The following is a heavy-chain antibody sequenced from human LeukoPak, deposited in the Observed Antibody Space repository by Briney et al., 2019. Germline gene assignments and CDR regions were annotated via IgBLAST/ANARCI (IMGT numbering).Heavy chain of an antibody. V-gene: IGHV3-53*05. CDR3: ARDLTEIHFLNYYYYYGMDV. CDR1: GFTVSSNY. CDR2: LYGGGST. J-gene: IGHJ6*02. D-gene: IGHD5-18*01. Sequence: PGGSLRLSCAASGFTVSSNYMSWVRQAPGKGLEWVSVLYGGGSTYYADSVKGRFTISRDNSKNTLYLQMNSLRAEDTAVYYCARDLTEIHFLNYYYYYGMDVWGQGTTVTVSS.